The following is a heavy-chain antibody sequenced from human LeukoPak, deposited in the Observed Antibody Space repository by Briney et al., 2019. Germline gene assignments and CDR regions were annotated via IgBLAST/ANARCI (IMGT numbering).Heavy chain of an antibody. CDR2: IDWDDDK. V-gene: IGHV2-70*11. D-gene: IGHD3-22*01. J-gene: IGHJ4*02. Sequence: ESGPTLVNPTQTLTLTCTFSGFSLRTSGMCVSWIRQPPGKALEWLARIDWDDDKYHNTSLKTRLTISKDTSKNQVVLTMTNMDPVDTATYYCARTDSNGYYSDYWGQGTLVTVSS. CDR3: ARTDSNGYYSDY. CDR1: GFSLRTSGMC.